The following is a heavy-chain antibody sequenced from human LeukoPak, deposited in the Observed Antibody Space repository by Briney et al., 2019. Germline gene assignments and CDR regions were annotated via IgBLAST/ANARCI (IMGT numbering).Heavy chain of an antibody. V-gene: IGHV3-53*01. Sequence: GGSLRLTCAASGFTVSSSYMSWVRQAPGKGLEWVSVIYSGGSTYYADSVKGRFTISRGNSKNTLYLQMNGLRAEDTAVYYCARATRYDSSVYYFDYWGQGTLVTVSS. D-gene: IGHD3-22*01. CDR2: IYSGGST. J-gene: IGHJ4*02. CDR1: GFTVSSSY. CDR3: ARATRYDSSVYYFDY.